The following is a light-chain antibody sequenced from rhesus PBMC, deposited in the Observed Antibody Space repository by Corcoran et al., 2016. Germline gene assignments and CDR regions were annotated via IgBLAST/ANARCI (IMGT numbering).Light chain of an antibody. J-gene: IGKJ3*01. Sequence: DIQMTQSPSSLSASVGARVTITCRASQGISNDLAWYQQKPGETPNLLIYEASRLQTGIPSRFSGSGSGTDFTLTISSLQSEDFATYYCQNYYNDPFTFGPGTKLEIK. CDR2: EAS. CDR3: QNYYNDPFT. V-gene: IGKV1-25*01. CDR1: QGISND.